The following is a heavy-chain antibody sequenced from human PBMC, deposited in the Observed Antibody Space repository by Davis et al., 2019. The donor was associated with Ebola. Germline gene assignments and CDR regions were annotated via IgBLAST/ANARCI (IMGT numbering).Heavy chain of an antibody. CDR2: ISWNSGSI. J-gene: IGHJ4*02. CDR1: GFAVSSNH. CDR3: AKGSLGSYYEYTDY. Sequence: GGSLRLSCAVSGFAVSSNHMSWVRQAPGKGLEWVSGISWNSGSIGYADSVKGRFTISRDNAKNSLYLQMNSLRAEDTALYYCAKGSLGSYYEYTDYWGQGTLVTVSS. V-gene: IGHV3-9*01. D-gene: IGHD1-26*01.